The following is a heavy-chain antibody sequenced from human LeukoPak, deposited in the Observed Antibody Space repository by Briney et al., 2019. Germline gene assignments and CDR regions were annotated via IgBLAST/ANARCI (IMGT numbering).Heavy chain of an antibody. CDR2: IYYSGST. V-gene: IGHV4-59*01. CDR1: GGSISSYY. CDR3: ARETPEGPGAFDI. J-gene: IGHJ3*02. Sequence: SETLSLTCTVSGGSISSYYWSWIRQPPGKGLEWIGYIYYSGSTNYNPSLKSRVTISVDTSKNQFSLKLSSVTAADTAVYYCARETPEGPGAFDIWGQGTMVTVSS.